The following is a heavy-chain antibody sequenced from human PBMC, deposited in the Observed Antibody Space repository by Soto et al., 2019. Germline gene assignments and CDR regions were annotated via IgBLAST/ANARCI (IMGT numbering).Heavy chain of an antibody. CDR3: AMVDNYVTPTPQDV. D-gene: IGHD3-16*01. V-gene: IGHV1-18*01. CDR1: GYTFTSYG. Sequence: GASVKVSCKASGYTFTSYGISWVRQAPGQGLEWMGWISAYNGNTNYAQKLQGRVTMTTDTSTSTAYMELRSLRSDDTAVYYCAMVDNYVTPTPQDVWGQGTTVTVSS. J-gene: IGHJ6*02. CDR2: ISAYNGNT.